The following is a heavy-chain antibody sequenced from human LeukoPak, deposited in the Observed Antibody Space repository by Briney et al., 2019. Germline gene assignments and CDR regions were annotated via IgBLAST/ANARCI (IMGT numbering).Heavy chain of an antibody. CDR1: GYTFTSYA. Sequence: GASVKVSCKASGYTFTSYAISWVRKAPGQGLEWMGWISAYNGNTNYAQKLQGRVTMTTDTSTSTAYMELRSLRSDDTAVYYCARDQSPGIAVAGPNWFDPWGQGTLVTVSS. CDR2: ISAYNGNT. V-gene: IGHV1-18*01. J-gene: IGHJ5*02. CDR3: ARDQSPGIAVAGPNWFDP. D-gene: IGHD6-19*01.